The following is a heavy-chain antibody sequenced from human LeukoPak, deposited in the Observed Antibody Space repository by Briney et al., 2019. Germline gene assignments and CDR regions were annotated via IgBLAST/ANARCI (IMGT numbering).Heavy chain of an antibody. J-gene: IGHJ4*02. CDR2: IYSDGRT. CDR1: GFSVSSNY. Sequence: QPGGSLRLSCAGSGFSVSSNYMTWVRQAPGKGLEWVSVIYSDGRTYYADSVKGRFTISRDNAKNTVYLQMDSLRADDTAVYYCARDRRDVTAGFWGQGTLVSVSS. CDR3: ARDRRDVTAGF. D-gene: IGHD2-21*02. V-gene: IGHV3-53*01.